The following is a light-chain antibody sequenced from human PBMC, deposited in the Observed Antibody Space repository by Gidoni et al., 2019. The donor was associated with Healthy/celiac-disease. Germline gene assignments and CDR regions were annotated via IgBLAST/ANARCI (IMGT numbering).Light chain of an antibody. CDR3: QQLNSYPLLT. Sequence: LQVTQSPSFLSASVGDRVTITCRASLGISSYLAWYQQKPGKAPKLLIYAASTLQSGVPSRFSGSGSGTEFTLTISSLQPEDFATYYCQQLNSYPLLTFGGGTKVEIK. J-gene: IGKJ4*01. CDR1: LGISSY. V-gene: IGKV1-9*01. CDR2: AAS.